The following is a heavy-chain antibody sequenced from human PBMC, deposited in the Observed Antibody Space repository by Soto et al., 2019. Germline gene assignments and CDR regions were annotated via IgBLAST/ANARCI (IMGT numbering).Heavy chain of an antibody. D-gene: IGHD2-15*01. Sequence: QVQLQESGPGLVKPSETLSVTCAVSGGSISSSNWWSWVRQSPGKGLEWIGEVYHSGTTHYNPSLTSRVIISVDTSNNQFSLHLSPVTAADTAVYYCAKLDGGGYWGQGTLVTVSS. V-gene: IGHV4-4*02. J-gene: IGHJ4*02. CDR1: GGSISSSNW. CDR2: VYHSGTT. CDR3: AKLDGGGY.